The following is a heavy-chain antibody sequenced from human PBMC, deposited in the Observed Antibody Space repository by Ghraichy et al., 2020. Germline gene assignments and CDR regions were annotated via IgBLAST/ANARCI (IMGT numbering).Heavy chain of an antibody. J-gene: IGHJ4*02. CDR1: GFTFSSSW. CDR3: ASRYCSITAFFNSGYAYFDN. Sequence: GGSLRLSCAASGFTFSSSWMSWVRQAPGKGLEWVSNIKQDGSEKYYVDSVKGRFTISRDNAKNSLYLQMNSLRAEDTAVYYFASRYCSITAFFNSGYAYFDNWGQGTLVTVSS. D-gene: IGHD2-2*01. V-gene: IGHV3-7*01. CDR2: IKQDGSEK.